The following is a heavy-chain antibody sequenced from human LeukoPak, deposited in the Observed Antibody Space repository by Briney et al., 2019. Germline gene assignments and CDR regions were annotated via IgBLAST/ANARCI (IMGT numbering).Heavy chain of an antibody. V-gene: IGHV3-30*02. D-gene: IGHD3-22*01. J-gene: IGHJ4*02. CDR1: GFTFSSYS. CDR2: IRYDGSNK. CDR3: AKDNYYDSSGYYRPFDY. Sequence: PGGSLRLSCAASGFTFSSYSMNWVRQAPGKGLEWVAFIRYDGSNKYYADSVKGRFTISRDNSKNTLYLQMNSLRAEDTAVYYCAKDNYYDSSGYYRPFDYWGQGTLVTVSS.